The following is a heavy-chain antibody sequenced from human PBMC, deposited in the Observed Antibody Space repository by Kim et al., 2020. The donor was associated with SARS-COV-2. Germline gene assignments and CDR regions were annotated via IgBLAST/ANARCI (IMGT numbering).Heavy chain of an antibody. CDR1: GFTFTTYN. Sequence: GGSLRLSCAASGFTFTTYNMNWVRQAPGKGLEWISYISVTDATYYADSVKGRFTISRDYAKNSLDLQMNSLRDEDTAVYYCARDWNWGIDVWGQGTLVTV. J-gene: IGHJ4*02. CDR3: ARDWNWGIDV. D-gene: IGHD7-27*01. V-gene: IGHV3-48*02. CDR2: ISVTDAT.